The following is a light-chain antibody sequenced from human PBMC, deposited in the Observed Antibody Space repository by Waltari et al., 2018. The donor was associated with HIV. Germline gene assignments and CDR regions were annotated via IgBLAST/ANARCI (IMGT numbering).Light chain of an antibody. J-gene: IGKJ4*01. CDR2: LCS. Sequence: DIVMTQYPLSLPVTPGEPASISCRSSQSLLHSNGYKYLDWYLQKPGPSPQHLFYLCSNRASGVPDRFSGSGSGTDFTLKISRVEAEDVGVYYCMQALQTPPTFGGGTKVEIK. CDR1: QSLLHSNGYKY. CDR3: MQALQTPPT. V-gene: IGKV2-28*01.